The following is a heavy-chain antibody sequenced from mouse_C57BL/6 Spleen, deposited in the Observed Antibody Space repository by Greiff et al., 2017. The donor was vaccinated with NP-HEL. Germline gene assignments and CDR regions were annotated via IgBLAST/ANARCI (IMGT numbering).Heavy chain of an antibody. Sequence: QVQLQQSGPELVKPGASVKISCKASGYAFSSSWMNWVKQRPGKGLEWIGRIYPGDGDTNYNGKFKGKATLTADKSSSTAYMQLSSLTSEDSAVYFCARDYYGSSSWGYWGQGTTLTVSS. CDR1: GYAFSSSW. CDR2: IYPGDGDT. CDR3: ARDYYGSSSWGY. D-gene: IGHD1-1*01. V-gene: IGHV1-82*01. J-gene: IGHJ2*01.